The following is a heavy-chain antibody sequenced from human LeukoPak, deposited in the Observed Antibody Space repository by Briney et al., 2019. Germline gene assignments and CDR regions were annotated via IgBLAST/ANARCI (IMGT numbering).Heavy chain of an antibody. D-gene: IGHD3-10*01. CDR3: AVETYYYGSGSYSIDY. CDR1: GGTFSSYA. Sequence: SVTVSCTASGGTFSSYAISWVRQAPGQGLEWMGGIIPIFGTANYAQKFQGRVTITADESTSTAYMELSSLRSEDTAVYYCAVETYYYGSGSYSIDYWGQGTLVTVSS. J-gene: IGHJ4*02. CDR2: IIPIFGTA. V-gene: IGHV1-69*13.